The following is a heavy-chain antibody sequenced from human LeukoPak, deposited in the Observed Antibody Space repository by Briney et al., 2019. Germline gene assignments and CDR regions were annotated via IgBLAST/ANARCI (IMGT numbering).Heavy chain of an antibody. CDR3: ARHFSYGSGSYYYADY. D-gene: IGHD3-10*01. J-gene: IGHJ4*02. Sequence: GESLKISCKGSGYSFTNYWIGWVRQMPGKGLEWMGIIYPDDSDTRYSPSFQGQVTISADKSISTAYLQWSSLKASDTAMYYCARHFSYGSGSYYYADYWGQGTLVTVSS. V-gene: IGHV5-51*01. CDR2: IYPDDSDT. CDR1: GYSFTNYW.